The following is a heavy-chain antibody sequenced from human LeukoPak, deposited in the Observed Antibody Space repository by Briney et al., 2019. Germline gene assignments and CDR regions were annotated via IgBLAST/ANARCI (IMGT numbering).Heavy chain of an antibody. V-gene: IGHV3-30-3*01. Sequence: GGSLRLSCAASGFTFSSYAMHWVRQAPGKGLEWVAVISYDGSNKYYADSVKGRFTISRDNSKNTLYLQMSSLRAEDTAVYYCARDEGSLLFDYWGQGTLVTVSS. CDR1: GFTFSSYA. D-gene: IGHD1-26*01. CDR2: ISYDGSNK. J-gene: IGHJ4*02. CDR3: ARDEGSLLFDY.